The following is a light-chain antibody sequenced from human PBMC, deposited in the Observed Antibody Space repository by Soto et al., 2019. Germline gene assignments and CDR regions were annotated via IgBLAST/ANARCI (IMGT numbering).Light chain of an antibody. CDR3: KQYGSLVWT. V-gene: IGKV3-20*01. J-gene: IGKJ1*01. Sequence: EIVLTQFPGTLSLSPGERATLSCRASQSVSSNNLAWYQHRPGQAPGLLISGASNRATGIPDRFSASGSGTDFTLTISRLAPEDFAVNYCKQYGSLVWTFGQGTKVDIK. CDR1: QSVSSNN. CDR2: GAS.